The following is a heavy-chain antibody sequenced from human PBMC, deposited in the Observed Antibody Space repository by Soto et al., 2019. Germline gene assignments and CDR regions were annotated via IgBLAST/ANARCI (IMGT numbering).Heavy chain of an antibody. J-gene: IGHJ4*02. CDR1: GFSVSAYR. V-gene: IGHV3-21*01. CDR2: ITHTGTHA. D-gene: IGHD2-21*02. CDR3: ARVFGKDWYSHY. Sequence: PGGSQRVSCKASGFSVSAYRFNWVRQAPGKGLEWVSSITHTGTHAYYEDSVKGRFTISKDSADNSLILQMTSLRAEDTAVYHCARVFGKDWYSHYWAQGTLVTVSS.